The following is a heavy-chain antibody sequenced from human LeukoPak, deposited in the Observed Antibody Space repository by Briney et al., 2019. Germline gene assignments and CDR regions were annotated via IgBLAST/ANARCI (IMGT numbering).Heavy chain of an antibody. D-gene: IGHD3-10*01. CDR1: GYTFTGYC. CDR3: ARDPSSGSYYHNWFDP. Sequence: ASVKVSCKASGYTFTGYCMHWVRQAPGQGLEWMGWINPNSGGTNYAQKFQGRVTMTRDTSISTAYMELSRLRSDDTAVYYCARDPSSGSYYHNWFDPWGQGTLVTVSS. V-gene: IGHV1-2*02. J-gene: IGHJ5*02. CDR2: INPNSGGT.